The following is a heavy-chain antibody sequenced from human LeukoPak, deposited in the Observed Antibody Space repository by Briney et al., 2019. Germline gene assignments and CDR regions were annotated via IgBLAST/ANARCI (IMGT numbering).Heavy chain of an antibody. Sequence: SETLSLTCTVSGGSISSYYRSSVRQPPGNGLEWPVYNYYNRSTSYNPSLKSRVTIPEDTSKNQFSLKLRSVTAADTAVYYCARDLGDNHAFGIWGQGTMVTVSS. V-gene: IGHV4-59*01. J-gene: IGHJ3*02. CDR3: ARDLGDNHAFGI. D-gene: IGHD1-26*01. CDR1: GGSISSYY. CDR2: NYYNRST.